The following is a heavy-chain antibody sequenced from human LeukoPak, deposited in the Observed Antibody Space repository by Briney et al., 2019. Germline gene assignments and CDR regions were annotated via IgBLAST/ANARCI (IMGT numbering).Heavy chain of an antibody. Sequence: GGSLRLSCAASGFTFSSYAMYWVRQAPGKGLEWVAVISYDGSNKYYADSVKGRFTISRDNSKNTLYLQMNSLRAEDTAVYYCARRTQLRVKPGMDVWGQGTTVTVSS. CDR3: ARRTQLRVKPGMDV. CDR1: GFTFSSYA. J-gene: IGHJ6*02. CDR2: ISYDGSNK. V-gene: IGHV3-30*04. D-gene: IGHD2-2*01.